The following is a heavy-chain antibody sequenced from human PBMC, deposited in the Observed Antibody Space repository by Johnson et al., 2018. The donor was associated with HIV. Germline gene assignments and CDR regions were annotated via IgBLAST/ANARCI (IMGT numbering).Heavy chain of an antibody. CDR1: GFTFDDYD. Sequence: VQLVESGGYVVRPGGSLRLSCAASGFTFDDYDMTWVRQAQGKALERVSGIHWPAGITGYVDSVKGRFTISRDNAKNALYLQMNSLRAEDTALYYCARRSGTWDAFDIWGQGTMVTVSS. D-gene: IGHD1-26*01. V-gene: IGHV3-20*04. CDR3: ARRSGTWDAFDI. CDR2: IHWPAGIT. J-gene: IGHJ3*02.